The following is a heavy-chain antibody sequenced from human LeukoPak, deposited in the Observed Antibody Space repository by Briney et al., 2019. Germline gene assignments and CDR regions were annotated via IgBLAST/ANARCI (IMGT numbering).Heavy chain of an antibody. CDR2: ISSSGNTI. D-gene: IGHD3-22*01. V-gene: IGHV3-48*01. CDR1: GFTFSSYS. Sequence: PGGSLRLSCAASGFTFSSYSMNWVRQAPGKGLEWVSYISSSGNTIYYADSVKGRFTISRDNAKDSLYLQMNSLRAEDTAVYYCAGDRAGGAYYYDSSGYYYWGQGTLVTVSS. J-gene: IGHJ4*02. CDR3: AGDRAGGAYYYDSSGYYY.